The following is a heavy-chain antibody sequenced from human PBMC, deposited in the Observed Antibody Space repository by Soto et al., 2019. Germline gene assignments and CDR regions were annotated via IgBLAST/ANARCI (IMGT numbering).Heavy chain of an antibody. J-gene: IGHJ4*02. CDR3: ARGRTTVVTPGYYFDY. D-gene: IGHD4-17*01. Sequence: SETLSLTCTVSGGSISPYYWSWIRQPPGKGLEWIGYIYYTGTTRYNPSLKSRVTTSVDTSKNQFSLKLSSVTAADTAVYYCARGRTTVVTPGYYFDYWGQGTLVTVSS. CDR2: IYYTGTT. CDR1: GGSISPYY. V-gene: IGHV4-59*12.